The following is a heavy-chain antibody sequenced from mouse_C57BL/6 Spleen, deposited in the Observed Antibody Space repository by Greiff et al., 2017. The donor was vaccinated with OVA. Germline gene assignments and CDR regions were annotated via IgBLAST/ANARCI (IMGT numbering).Heavy chain of an antibody. CDR1: GYTFTSYW. CDR2: IDPSDSYT. J-gene: IGHJ1*03. CDR3: ARRRTDWYFDV. Sequence: QVQLQQPGAELVKPGASVKLSCKASGYTFTSYWMQWVKQRPGQGLEWIGEIDPSDSYTNYNQKLKGKATLTVDTSSSTAYMQLSSLTSEDSAVYYCARRRTDWYFDVWGTGTTVTVSS. V-gene: IGHV1-50*01.